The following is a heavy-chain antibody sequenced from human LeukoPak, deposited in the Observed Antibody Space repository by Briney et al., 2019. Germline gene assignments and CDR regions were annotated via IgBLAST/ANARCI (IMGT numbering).Heavy chain of an antibody. CDR1: GGSISSSSAY. Sequence: KPSETLSLTCTVSGGSISSSSAYWGWIRQPPGKGLEWIGSIYYSGSTYYNPSLKSRVTISVDTSKNQFSLKLSSVTAADTAVYYCARRGSTGTLIFDYWGQGTLVTVSS. V-gene: IGHV4-39*01. J-gene: IGHJ4*02. CDR2: IYYSGST. CDR3: ARRGSTGTLIFDY. D-gene: IGHD1-1*01.